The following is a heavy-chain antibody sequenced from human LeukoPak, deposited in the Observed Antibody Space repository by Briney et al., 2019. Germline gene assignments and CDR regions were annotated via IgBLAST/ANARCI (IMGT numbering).Heavy chain of an antibody. CDR1: GFTFSSYG. D-gene: IGHD2-15*01. CDR2: ISYDGSNK. CDR3: AGNLYCSGGSCPPYYYYGMDV. J-gene: IGHJ6*02. Sequence: GRSLRLSRAASGFTFSSYGMHWVRQAPGKGLEWVAVISYDGSNKYYADSVKGRFTISRDNSKNTLYLQMNSLRAEDTAVYYCAGNLYCSGGSCPPYYYYGMDVWGQGTTVTVSS. V-gene: IGHV3-30*03.